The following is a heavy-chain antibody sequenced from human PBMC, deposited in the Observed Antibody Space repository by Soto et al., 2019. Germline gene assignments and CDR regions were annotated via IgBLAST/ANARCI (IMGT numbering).Heavy chain of an antibody. CDR3: AKDHYDSSGYYYEPVY. Sequence: GGSLRLSCAVSGFTFSSYAMSWVRQAPGKGLEWVSSISGSGGSTYYADSVKGRFTISRDNSKNTLYLQMNSLRAEDTAVYYCAKDHYDSSGYYYEPVYWGQGTLVTVSS. V-gene: IGHV3-23*01. J-gene: IGHJ4*02. CDR2: ISGSGGST. CDR1: GFTFSSYA. D-gene: IGHD3-22*01.